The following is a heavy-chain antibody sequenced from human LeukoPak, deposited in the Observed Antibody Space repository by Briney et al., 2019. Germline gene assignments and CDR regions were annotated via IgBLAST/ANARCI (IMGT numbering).Heavy chain of an antibody. V-gene: IGHV4-34*01. CDR1: GGSFSGYY. CDR2: INHSGST. D-gene: IGHD3-10*01. J-gene: IGHJ4*02. Sequence: PSETLSLTCAVYGGSFSGYYWSWIRQPPGKGLEWIGGINHSGSTNYNPSLKSRVTISADTSKNQFSLKLSSVTAADTAVYYCARESYGSGSYYQYFDYWGQGTLVTVSS. CDR3: ARESYGSGSYYQYFDY.